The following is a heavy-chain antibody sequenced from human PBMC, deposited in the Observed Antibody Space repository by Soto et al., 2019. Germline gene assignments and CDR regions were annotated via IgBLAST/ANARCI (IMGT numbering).Heavy chain of an antibody. V-gene: IGHV4-34*01. D-gene: IGHD6-13*01. CDR2: IHHSGST. Sequence: PSETLSLTCAVDGGSVSGYYWSWIRQPPGKGLEWIGEIHHSGSTNYNPSLKSRVTFSIDTSKRQFSLKVRSVTAADTAVYYCARGKRGSSWYRGEEKYYYYGMDVWGQGTPVTVSS. CDR3: ARGKRGSSWYRGEEKYYYYGMDV. J-gene: IGHJ6*02. CDR1: GGSVSGYY.